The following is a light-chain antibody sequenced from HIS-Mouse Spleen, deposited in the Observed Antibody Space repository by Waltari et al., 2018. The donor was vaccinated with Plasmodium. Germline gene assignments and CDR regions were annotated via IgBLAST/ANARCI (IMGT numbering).Light chain of an antibody. Sequence: QPMLTPPHSSSASPGDSARLTCTVPRHINVASYNLSSYQTTPGSPPSYLLYYSPGPDKGQGSGVPSRFSGSKDASANTGILLISGLQSEDEADYFCMIWPSNASGVFGGGTKLTGL. CDR2: YSPGPDK. V-gene: IGLV5-37*01. CDR3: MIWPSNASGV. CDR1: RHINVASYN. J-gene: IGLJ3*02.